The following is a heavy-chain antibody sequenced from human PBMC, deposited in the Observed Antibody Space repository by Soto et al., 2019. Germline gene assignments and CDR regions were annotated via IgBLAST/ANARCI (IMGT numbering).Heavy chain of an antibody. D-gene: IGHD3-10*01. Sequence: SLRLSWAASGFTFSDCEQRWFRLVLGKGKEWVSYISSSGSTIYYADSVKGRFTISRDNAKNSLYLQMNSLRAEDTAVYYCARHFYCSGSYYDYYYYMYVWGKGTTLTVSS. CDR3: ARHFYCSGSYYDYYYYMYV. CDR2: ISSSGSTI. V-gene: IGHV3-11*01. CDR1: GFTFSDCE. J-gene: IGHJ6*03.